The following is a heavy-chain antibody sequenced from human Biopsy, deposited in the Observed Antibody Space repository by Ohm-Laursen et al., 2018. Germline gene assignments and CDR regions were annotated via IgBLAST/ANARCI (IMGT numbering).Heavy chain of an antibody. J-gene: IGHJ4*02. V-gene: IGHV4-59*11. CDR1: GGSFTGHY. D-gene: IGHD4-23*01. CDR2: ISHTGYT. CDR3: ARGSNDFGGLYFPR. Sequence: SETLSLTCTVSGGSFTGHYWTWIRQPPGKGLEWIGHISHTGYTSYKSSLKSRVTISLDTSRNHFSLRLSSLTAADTAVYYCARGSNDFGGLYFPRWGQGTLLTVSS.